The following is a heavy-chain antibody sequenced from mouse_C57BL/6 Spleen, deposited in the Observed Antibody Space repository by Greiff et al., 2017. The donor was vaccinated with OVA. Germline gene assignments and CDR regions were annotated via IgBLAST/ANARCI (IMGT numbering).Heavy chain of an antibody. J-gene: IGHJ2*01. CDR1: GYSITSGYY. D-gene: IGHD1-1*01. CDR3: AREGVYYYFDY. V-gene: IGHV3-6*01. CDR2: ISYDGSN. Sequence: EVKLQESGPGLVKPSQSLSLTCSVTGYSITSGYYWNWIRQFPGNKLEWMGYISYDGSNNYNPSLKNRISITRDTSKNQFFLKLNSVTTEDTATYYCAREGVYYYFDYWGQGTTLTVSS.